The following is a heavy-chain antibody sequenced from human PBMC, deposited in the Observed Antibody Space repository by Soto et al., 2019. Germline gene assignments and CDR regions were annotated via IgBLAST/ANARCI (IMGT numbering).Heavy chain of an antibody. CDR2: INIVGGNT. CDR3: TKNYYCDS. Sequence: VQLLESGGGLVQPGGSLRLSCAASGFTFSNYAMSWVRQAPGKALEWVSSINIVGGNTNYADSVRGRFTMSRDDSKNTVFLQMNSLRAEDTAIYYWTKNYYCDSWGQGTLVTVSS. CDR1: GFTFSNYA. V-gene: IGHV3-23*01. J-gene: IGHJ4*02.